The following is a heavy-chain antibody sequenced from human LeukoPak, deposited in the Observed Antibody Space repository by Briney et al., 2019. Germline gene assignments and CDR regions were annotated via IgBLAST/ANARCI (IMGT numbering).Heavy chain of an antibody. CDR2: INHSGST. Sequence: SETLSLTCAVYGGSFSGYYWSWIRQPPEKGLEWIGEINHSGSTNYNPSLKSRVTISVDTSKNQFSLKLSSVTAADTAVYYCARLCSSTSCYTYWGQGTLVTVSS. CDR3: ARLCSSTSCYTY. J-gene: IGHJ4*02. D-gene: IGHD2-2*02. V-gene: IGHV4-34*01. CDR1: GGSFSGYY.